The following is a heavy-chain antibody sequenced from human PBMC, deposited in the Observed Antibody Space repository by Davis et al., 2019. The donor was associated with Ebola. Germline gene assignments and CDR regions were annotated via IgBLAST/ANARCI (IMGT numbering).Heavy chain of an antibody. J-gene: IGHJ6*04. CDR1: GYTFTNYG. CDR3: ARTAVQWLAGAILYYYYGMDV. Sequence: ASVKVSCKTSGYTFTNYGITWVRQAPGQGLEWMGWINPHNGNTNYAQKLQGRVTMTTDTSTSTAYMELRSLRSDDTAVYYCARTAVQWLAGAILYYYYGMDVWGKGTTVTVSS. D-gene: IGHD6-19*01. V-gene: IGHV1-18*04. CDR2: INPHNGNT.